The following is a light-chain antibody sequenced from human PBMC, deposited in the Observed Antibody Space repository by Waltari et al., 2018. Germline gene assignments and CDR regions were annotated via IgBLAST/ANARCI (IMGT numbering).Light chain of an antibody. Sequence: DIVMTQSPDSLPVSLGERATFNCKSSQSVSYSSDNKNCLAWYQQNPGQPPKLLIYGASTRESGVPDRFSGSGSGTDFSLTISSLQAEDVAVYYCHQYCSMPYTFGQGTKLEIK. CDR2: GAS. CDR3: HQYCSMPYT. J-gene: IGKJ2*01. V-gene: IGKV4-1*01. CDR1: QSVSYSSDNKNC.